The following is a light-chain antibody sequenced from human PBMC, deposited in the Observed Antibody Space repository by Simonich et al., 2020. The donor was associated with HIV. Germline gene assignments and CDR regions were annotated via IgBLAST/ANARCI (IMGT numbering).Light chain of an antibody. Sequence: DIQMTQSPSTLSASVGDRVTITCRASQSISSWLAWYQQKPGKAPKLLIYKASSLESGGPSRFSGSGAGTEFTLTISSLQPDDFATYYCQQYNNYSPATFGQGTKVEIK. J-gene: IGKJ1*01. CDR2: KAS. V-gene: IGKV1-5*03. CDR3: QQYNNYSPAT. CDR1: QSISSW.